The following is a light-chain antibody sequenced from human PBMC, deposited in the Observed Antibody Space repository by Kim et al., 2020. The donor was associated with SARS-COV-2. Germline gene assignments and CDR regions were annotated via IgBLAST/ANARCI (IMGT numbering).Light chain of an antibody. V-gene: IGLV1-40*01. J-gene: IGLJ3*02. CDR2: GNV. CDR1: NSDIGAGYD. CDR3: QSYGISLTSVL. Sequence: RVTISCTGSNSDIGAGYDVNWYQQLPGTAPKLLIFGNVDRPSGVPDRFSGSRSGTSASLAITGLQAEDEADYYCQSYGISLTSVLFGGGTQLTVL.